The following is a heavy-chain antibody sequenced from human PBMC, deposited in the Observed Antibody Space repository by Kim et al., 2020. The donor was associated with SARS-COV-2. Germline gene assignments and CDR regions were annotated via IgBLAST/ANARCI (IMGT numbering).Heavy chain of an antibody. V-gene: IGHV3-21*01. CDR2: ISSSSSYI. Sequence: GGSLRLSCAASGFTFSSYSMNWVRQAPGKGLEWVSSISSSSSYIYYADSVKGRFTISRDNAKNSLYLQMNSLRAEDTAVYYCARDGGDIVVVPAAMPAWADAFDIWGQGTMVTVSS. CDR1: GFTFSSYS. J-gene: IGHJ3*02. CDR3: ARDGGDIVVVPAAMPAWADAFDI. D-gene: IGHD2-2*01.